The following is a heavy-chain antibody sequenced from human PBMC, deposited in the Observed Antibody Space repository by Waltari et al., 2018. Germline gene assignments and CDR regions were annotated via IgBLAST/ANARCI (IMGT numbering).Heavy chain of an antibody. CDR2: IGVDGSPI. V-gene: IGHV3-48*02. J-gene: IGHJ3*01. D-gene: IGHD2-21*01. CDR1: GVQLPGFS. CDR3: ARGYWENSFDL. Sequence: LESGGGLTEPGASLGLSCEPCGVQLPGFSMDWVRQAPGKGPEWVAFIGVDGSPIYYADSVRGRFTISRDNAKNVVHLQMNNLRHEDTAVYYCARGYWENSFDLWGPGTTVTVSS.